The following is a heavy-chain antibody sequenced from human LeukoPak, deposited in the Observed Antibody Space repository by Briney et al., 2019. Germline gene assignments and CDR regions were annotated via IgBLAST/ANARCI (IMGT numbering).Heavy chain of an antibody. CDR2: ISYDGSNK. Sequence: GGSLRLSCAASGFTFSSYGMHWVRQAPGKGLEWVAVISYDGSNKYYADSVKGRFTISRDNAKNSLYLQMNSLRAEDTAIYYCTRVGYIDEGIDYWGQGTLVTVSS. CDR3: TRVGYIDEGIDY. D-gene: IGHD5-24*01. V-gene: IGHV3-30*03. CDR1: GFTFSSYG. J-gene: IGHJ4*02.